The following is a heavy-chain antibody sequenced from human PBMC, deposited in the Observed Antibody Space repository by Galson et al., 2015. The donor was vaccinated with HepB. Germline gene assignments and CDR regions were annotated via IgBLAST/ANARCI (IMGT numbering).Heavy chain of an antibody. CDR3: AKDLSSTGYPRYYFDY. D-gene: IGHD3-22*01. CDR1: GFTFSNYA. V-gene: IGHV3-23*01. J-gene: IGHJ4*02. CDR2: ISGSGGKT. Sequence: SLRLSCAASGFTFSNYAMSWVRQAPGKGLEWVSGISGSGGKTYYADSVKGRFTISRDNSKNTLYLQMNSLRAEDTAVYYCAKDLSSTGYPRYYFDYWGQGTLVTVSS.